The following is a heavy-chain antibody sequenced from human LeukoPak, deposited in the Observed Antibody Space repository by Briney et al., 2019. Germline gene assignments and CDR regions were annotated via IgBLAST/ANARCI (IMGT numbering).Heavy chain of an antibody. CDR2: IYYSGST. D-gene: IGHD3-22*01. V-gene: IGHV4-59*01. CDR1: GGSISSYY. CDR3: ARDNDKGIDY. Sequence: SETLSLTCTVSGGSISSYYWSWIRQPPGKGLEWIGYIYYSGSTNYNPSLKSRVTISVDTSKNQFSLKLSSVTAADTAVYYCARDNDKGIDYWGQGTLVTVSS. J-gene: IGHJ4*02.